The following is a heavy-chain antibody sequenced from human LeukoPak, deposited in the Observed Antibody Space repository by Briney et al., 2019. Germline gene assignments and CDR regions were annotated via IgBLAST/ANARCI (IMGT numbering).Heavy chain of an antibody. J-gene: IGHJ6*02. CDR3: AKELWSPFYYYGMDV. Sequence: PGGSLRLSCAASGFTFSSHAMSWVRQAPGKGLEWVSAISGSGGSAYYADSVKGRFTISRDNSKNTLYLQMNSLRAEDTAVYYCAKELWSPFYYYGMDVWGQGTTVTVSS. CDR1: GFTFSSHA. V-gene: IGHV3-23*01. CDR2: ISGSGGSA. D-gene: IGHD5-18*01.